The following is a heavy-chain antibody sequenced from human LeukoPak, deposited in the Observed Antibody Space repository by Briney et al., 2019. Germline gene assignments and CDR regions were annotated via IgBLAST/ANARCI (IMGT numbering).Heavy chain of an antibody. CDR1: GGSFSGYY. J-gene: IGHJ4*02. CDR3: ARDGAYSNLAFDY. V-gene: IGHV4-59*01. CDR2: IYYSGST. D-gene: IGHD4-11*01. Sequence: SETLSLTCAVYGGSFSGYYWSWIRQPPGKGLEWIGYIYYSGSTNYNPSLKSRVTISVDTSKNQFSLKLSSVTAADTAVYYCARDGAYSNLAFDYWGQGTLVTVSS.